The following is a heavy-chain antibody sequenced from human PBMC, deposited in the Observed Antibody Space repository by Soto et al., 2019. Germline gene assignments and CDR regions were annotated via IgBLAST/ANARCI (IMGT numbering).Heavy chain of an antibody. V-gene: IGHV2-5*02. CDR3: AHLPWQHLWPRAPVVY. Sequence: SGPTLVNPTQTLTLTCTFSGFSLSSSGVGVGWIRQPPGEALEWLGIIFWDDDKRYSPSLKSRVTITKDTSKNQLVLTMTNMDLVDTATYYCAHLPWQHLWPRAPVVYWGQGTPVTSPQ. CDR2: IFWDDDK. D-gene: IGHD5-18*01. J-gene: IGHJ4*02. CDR1: GFSLSSSGVG.